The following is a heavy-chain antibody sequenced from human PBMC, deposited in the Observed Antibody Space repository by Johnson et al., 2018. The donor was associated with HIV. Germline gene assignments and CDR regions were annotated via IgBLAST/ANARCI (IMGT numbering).Heavy chain of an antibody. CDR1: GFTFSSYG. J-gene: IGHJ3*02. CDR2: ISSSGSTI. V-gene: IGHV3-48*04. CDR3: ARYSSSSRDTFDI. D-gene: IGHD6-13*01. Sequence: VQLVESGGGSVQPGGSLRLSCAASGFTFSSYGMHWVRQAAGKGLEWISYISSSGSTIYYADSVKGRFTISRDNAKNSLYLQMNSLRAEDTAVYYCARYSSSSRDTFDIWGQGTMVTVSS.